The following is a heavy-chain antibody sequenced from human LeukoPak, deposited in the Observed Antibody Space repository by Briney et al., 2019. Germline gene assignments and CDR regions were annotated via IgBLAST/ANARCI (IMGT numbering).Heavy chain of an antibody. CDR3: AKGSSGYFADL. D-gene: IGHD3-22*01. CDR1: GFIFNNYG. V-gene: IGHV3-23*01. CDR2: ISNDGGGT. Sequence: HPGGYLRLSCAASGFIFNNYGLIWVRQAPGKGLEWVSAISNDGGGTQYADFVEGRFTISRDNSKNTLFLQMSSLRAEDTALYYCAKGSSGYFADLWGQGTLVTVSS. J-gene: IGHJ5*02.